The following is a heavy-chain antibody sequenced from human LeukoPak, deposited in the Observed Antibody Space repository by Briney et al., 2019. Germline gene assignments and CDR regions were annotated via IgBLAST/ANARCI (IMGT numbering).Heavy chain of an antibody. CDR2: ISNTGSVI. D-gene: IGHD1-26*01. J-gene: IGHJ4*02. Sequence: PGGSLRLSCAASGSTFSSHTMNWVRQAPGKGLEWISYISNTGSVIYYADSVKGRFTISRDNSKNTLYLQMNSLRAEDTAVYYYAKDATRGSSNYWGQGTLVTVSS. V-gene: IGHV3-48*01. CDR3: AKDATRGSSNY. CDR1: GSTFSSHT.